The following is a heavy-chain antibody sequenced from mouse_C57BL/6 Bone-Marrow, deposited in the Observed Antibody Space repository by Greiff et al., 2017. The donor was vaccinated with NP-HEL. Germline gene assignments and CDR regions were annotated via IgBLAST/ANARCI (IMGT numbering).Heavy chain of an antibody. CDR1: GFTFTTYP. V-gene: IGHV1-47*01. J-gene: IGHJ4*01. Sequence: VQLLQSGADLVKPGASVKLSCTASGFTFTTYPIEWMKQSHGKCLEWIGNFHPYNDDTKYTEKFKGQATMSVEKSSSTVYLDLSRLTSEDSAVFYGSRRSNFEYDIVGWGQGTSITVSS. D-gene: IGHD1-1*01. CDR3: SRRSNFEYDIVG. CDR2: FHPYNDDT.